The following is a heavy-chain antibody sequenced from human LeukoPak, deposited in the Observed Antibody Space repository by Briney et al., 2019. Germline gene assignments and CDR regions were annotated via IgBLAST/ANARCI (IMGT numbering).Heavy chain of an antibody. J-gene: IGHJ4*02. CDR1: GGSISSGSYY. V-gene: IGHV4-61*02. CDR3: ARGQPEGPTDY. CDR2: IYTSGST. D-gene: IGHD2-2*01. Sequence: SETLSLTCTVSGGSISSGSYYWSWIRQPAGKGLEWIGRIYTSGSTNYNPSLKSRVTTSVDTSKNQFSLKLSSVTAADTAVYYCARGQPEGPTDYWGQGTLVTVSS.